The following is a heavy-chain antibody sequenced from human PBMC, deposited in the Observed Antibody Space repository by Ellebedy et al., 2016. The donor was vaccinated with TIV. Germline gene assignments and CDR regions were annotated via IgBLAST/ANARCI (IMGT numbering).Heavy chain of an antibody. J-gene: IGHJ3*02. CDR1: GFTFNSYA. Sequence: PGGSLRLSCAASGFTFNSYAMSWVRQAPGKGLEWVSTISNTGSRTYYADSVKGRFTISRDNSKNMLYLQMDSLRAEDTAIYYCAKDQVAGDGRWVFDIWGQGSMVTVSS. CDR2: ISNTGSRT. CDR3: AKDQVAGDGRWVFDI. D-gene: IGHD5-24*01. V-gene: IGHV3-23*01.